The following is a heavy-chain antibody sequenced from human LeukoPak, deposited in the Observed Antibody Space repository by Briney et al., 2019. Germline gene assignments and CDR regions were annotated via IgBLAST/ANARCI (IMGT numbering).Heavy chain of an antibody. CDR1: GFTFSSYG. D-gene: IGHD6-13*01. CDR2: ISGSGGST. CDR3: AKADGIAAAGNDAFDI. J-gene: IGHJ3*02. Sequence: GGTLRLSCAASGFTFSSYGMSWVRQAPGKGLGWVSAISGSGGSTYYADSVKGRLTISRDNSKNTLYLQMNSLRAEDTAVYYCAKADGIAAAGNDAFDIWGQGTMVTVSS. V-gene: IGHV3-23*01.